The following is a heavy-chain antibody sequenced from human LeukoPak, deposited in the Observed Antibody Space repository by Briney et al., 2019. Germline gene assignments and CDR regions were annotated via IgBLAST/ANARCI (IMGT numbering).Heavy chain of an antibody. Sequence: GGSLRLSCAASGFTFNNFWMSWVRQAPGKGLEWVASIKQDGSVKNYVDYMEGRFTISRDNAKNSLYLQMNGLRAEDTAVYYCVRTSRSSSTDSWGQGTLVTVSS. D-gene: IGHD6-6*01. J-gene: IGHJ5*01. CDR3: VRTSRSSSTDS. CDR1: GFTFNNFW. V-gene: IGHV3-7*01. CDR2: IKQDGSVK.